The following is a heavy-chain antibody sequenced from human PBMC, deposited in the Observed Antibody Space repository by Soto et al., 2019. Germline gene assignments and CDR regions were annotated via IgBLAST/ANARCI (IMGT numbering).Heavy chain of an antibody. CDR3: ARWFTYGNFDYFDY. Sequence: GGALRLSCAAAGFTFRSYDMHWFRQAPGKGLVWVARITSDGGNTNYADSVKGRFTISRDNAKNTLYLQMNGLRAEDTAIYYCARWFTYGNFDYFDYWGQGSQVTVSS. CDR1: GFTFRSYD. CDR2: ITSDGGNT. J-gene: IGHJ4*02. D-gene: IGHD3-10*01. V-gene: IGHV3-74*01.